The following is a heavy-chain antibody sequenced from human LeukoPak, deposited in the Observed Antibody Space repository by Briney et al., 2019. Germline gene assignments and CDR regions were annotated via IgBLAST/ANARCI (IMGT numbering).Heavy chain of an antibody. Sequence: GGSLRLSCVDSGITFSSYAMTWVRQAPGKGLEWVSSISPSGGTTDYADSVRGRFTISRDNSRTTLYLQMNSLRDEDTAVYYCARAFDYWGQGTLVAVSS. V-gene: IGHV3-23*01. CDR2: ISPSGGTT. CDR3: ARAFDY. J-gene: IGHJ4*02. CDR1: GITFSSYA.